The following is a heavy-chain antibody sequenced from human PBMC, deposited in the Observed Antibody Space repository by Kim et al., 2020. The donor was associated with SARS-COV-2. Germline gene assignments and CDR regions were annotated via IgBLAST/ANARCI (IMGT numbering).Heavy chain of an antibody. D-gene: IGHD2-8*02. CDR3: VKGHNDPTGLFSFDC. CDR2: ISRISDRI. Sequence: GGSLRLSCAASGFIFDDYSMQWVRQVPGKGLEWVSGISRISDRISYADSVKGRFTISRDNAKNSLYLQVNSLIPEDTALYYCVKGHNDPTGLFSFDCWGQGTLVTVSS. V-gene: IGHV3-9*01. J-gene: IGHJ4*02. CDR1: GFIFDDYS.